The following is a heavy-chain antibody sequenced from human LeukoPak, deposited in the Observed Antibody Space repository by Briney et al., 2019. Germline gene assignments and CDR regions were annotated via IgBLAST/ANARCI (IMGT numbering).Heavy chain of an antibody. D-gene: IGHD3-22*01. CDR2: IYYSGST. J-gene: IGHJ3*02. V-gene: IGHV4-39*07. Sequence: PSETLSLTCTVSGGSLSSSSYYWGWIRQPPGKGLEWTGSIYYSGSTYYNPSLKSRVTISVVTSKNQFSLKLSSVTAADTAVYYCARDLAYYYDSSGYSHDAFDIWGQGTMVTVSS. CDR1: GGSLSSSSYY. CDR3: ARDLAYYYDSSGYSHDAFDI.